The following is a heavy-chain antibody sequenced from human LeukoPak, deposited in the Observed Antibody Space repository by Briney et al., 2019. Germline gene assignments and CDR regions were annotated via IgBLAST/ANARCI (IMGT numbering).Heavy chain of an antibody. CDR2: ISAYNGNT. V-gene: IGHV1-18*01. J-gene: IGHJ3*02. Sequence: GASVKVSCKASGYTFTSHGISWVRQAPGQGLEWMGWISAYNGNTNYAQKLQGRVTMTTDTSTSTAYMELRSLRSDDTAVYYCAREAAHSGSWYPNDAFDIWGQGTMVTVSS. D-gene: IGHD6-13*01. CDR3: AREAAHSGSWYPNDAFDI. CDR1: GYTFTSHG.